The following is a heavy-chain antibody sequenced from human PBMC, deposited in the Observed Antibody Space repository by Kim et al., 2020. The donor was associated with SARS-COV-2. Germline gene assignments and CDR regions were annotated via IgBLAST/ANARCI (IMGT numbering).Heavy chain of an antibody. D-gene: IGHD2-15*01. CDR2: IRGDGRGT. CDR3: VCARVVGY. J-gene: IGHJ4*02. CDR1: GFTFSNYA. Sequence: GGSLRLSCAASGFTFSNYAMSWVRQAPGKGLELVAFIRGDGRGTTYADAAKGRFSISRDKAKNTLYLQMHSLRPENTAVDDCVCARVVGYRGQRAPVTVS. V-gene: IGHV3-23*01.